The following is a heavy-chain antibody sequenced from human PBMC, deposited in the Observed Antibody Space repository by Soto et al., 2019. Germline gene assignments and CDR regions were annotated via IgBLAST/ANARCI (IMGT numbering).Heavy chain of an antibody. Sequence: GGSLRLSCAASGFTFSSYWMHWVRQAPGKGLVWVSRINSDGSSTSYADSVKGRFTISRDNAKNTLYLQMNSLRAEDTAVYYCARELKEAYSSSPDYYYYGMDVWGQGTTVTVSS. CDR3: ARELKEAYSSSPDYYYYGMDV. V-gene: IGHV3-74*01. CDR2: INSDGSST. CDR1: GFTFSSYW. D-gene: IGHD6-6*01. J-gene: IGHJ6*02.